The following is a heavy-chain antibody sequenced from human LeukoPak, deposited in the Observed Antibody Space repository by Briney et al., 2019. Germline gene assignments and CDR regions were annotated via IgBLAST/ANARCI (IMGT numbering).Heavy chain of an antibody. CDR2: ISSSSSYI. J-gene: IGHJ5*02. Sequence: PGGSLRLSCAASGFTFSSYSMNWVRQAPGKGLEWVSSISSSSSYIYYADSVKGRFTISRDNAKNSLYLQMNSLRAEDTAVYYCAREGPARSYDFWSGLLNWFDPWGQGTLVTVSS. CDR1: GFTFSSYS. CDR3: AREGPARSYDFWSGLLNWFDP. V-gene: IGHV3-21*03. D-gene: IGHD3-3*01.